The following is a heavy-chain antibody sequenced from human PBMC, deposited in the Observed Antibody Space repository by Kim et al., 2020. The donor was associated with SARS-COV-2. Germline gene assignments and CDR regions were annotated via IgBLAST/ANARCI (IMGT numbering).Heavy chain of an antibody. CDR3: ARDRKPSQYYGMDV. J-gene: IGHJ6*02. V-gene: IGHV3-7*01. Sequence: GGSLRLSCAASGFTFSSCWMSWVRQAPGKGLEWVANIKQDGSEKYYVDSVKGRFTISRDNAKNSLDLQMNSLRAEDTAVYYCARDRKPSQYYGMDVWGQG. CDR2: IKQDGSEK. CDR1: GFTFSSCW.